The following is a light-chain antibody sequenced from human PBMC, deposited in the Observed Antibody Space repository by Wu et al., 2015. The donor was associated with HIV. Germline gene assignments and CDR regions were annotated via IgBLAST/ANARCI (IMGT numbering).Light chain of an antibody. CDR3: QQYITSPWT. J-gene: IGKJ1*01. CDR2: GAS. V-gene: IGKV3-20*01. CDR1: QSVSSNY. Sequence: EIVLTQSPGTLSLSPGERATLSCRASQSVSSNYLAWYQRQPGQAPRLLVYGASTRATGIPERFSGSGSGTDFTLTISRLEPEDFAVYYCQQYITSPWTFGQGTKVEIK.